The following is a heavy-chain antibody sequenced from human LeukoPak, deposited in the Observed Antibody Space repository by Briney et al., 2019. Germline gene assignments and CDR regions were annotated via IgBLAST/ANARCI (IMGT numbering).Heavy chain of an antibody. CDR3: AKAVGATLKALFDY. Sequence: GGYLRLYCAASGFTFSSYAMSWVRQAPGKGLEWVSAISGSGGSTYYADSVKGRFTISRDNSKNTLYLQMNSLRAEDTAVYYCAKAVGATLKALFDYWGQGTLVTVSS. CDR2: ISGSGGST. V-gene: IGHV3-23*01. D-gene: IGHD1-26*01. CDR1: GFTFSSYA. J-gene: IGHJ4*02.